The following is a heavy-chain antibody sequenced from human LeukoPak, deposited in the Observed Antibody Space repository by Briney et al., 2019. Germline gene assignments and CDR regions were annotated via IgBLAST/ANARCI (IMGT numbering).Heavy chain of an antibody. CDR3: ARDHRYSSSWFDY. D-gene: IGHD6-13*01. J-gene: IGHJ4*02. Sequence: GRSLRLSCVASGLTFSTYGMHWVRQAPGKGLEWVAVIWYDGSNIYYADSVKGRFTISRDNSKNTLYLQMNSLRAEDTAVYYCARDHRYSSSWFDYWGQGTLVTVSS. CDR1: GLTFSTYG. V-gene: IGHV3-33*01. CDR2: IWYDGSNI.